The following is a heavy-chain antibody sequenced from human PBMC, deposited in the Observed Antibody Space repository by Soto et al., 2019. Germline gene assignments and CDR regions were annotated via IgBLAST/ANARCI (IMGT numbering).Heavy chain of an antibody. CDR1: GYTFTSYY. J-gene: IGHJ5*02. CDR2: INPSGGST. V-gene: IGHV1-46*03. CDR3: ARESPLFTMVRGVIGRNWFDP. Sequence: QVQLVQSGAEVKKPGASVKVSCKASGYTFTSYYMHWVRQAPGQGLEWMGIINPSGGSTSYAKKFQGRVTMTRDTSTSTVYMELSSLRSEDTAVYYCARESPLFTMVRGVIGRNWFDPWGQGTLVTVSS. D-gene: IGHD3-10*01.